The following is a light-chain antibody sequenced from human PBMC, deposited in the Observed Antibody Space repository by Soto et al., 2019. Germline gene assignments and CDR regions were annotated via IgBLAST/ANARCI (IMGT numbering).Light chain of an antibody. CDR3: QQYNHWPRMLS. CDR2: DTS. CDR1: XSLTXN. J-gene: IGKJ4*01. V-gene: IGKV3-15*01. Sequence: EIILTQSPAXLYVSPGERATLSCRASXSLTXNLAWYQQRPGQAPRLLIYDTSTRATDIPARFSGSGSGTEFTLTIASLQSEDFAVYYCQQYNHWPRMLSFGGGTRV.